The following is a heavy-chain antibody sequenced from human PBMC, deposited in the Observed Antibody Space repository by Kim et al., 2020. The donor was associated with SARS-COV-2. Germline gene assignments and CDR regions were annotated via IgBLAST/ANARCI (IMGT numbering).Heavy chain of an antibody. V-gene: IGHV3-48*03. CDR2: ISSSGSTI. Sequence: GGSLRLSCAASGFTFSSYEMNWVRQAPGKGLEWVSYISSSGSTIYYADSVKGRFAISRDNAKNSLYLQMNSLRAEDTAVYYCARDDYPDYWHFDLWGRGTLVTVSS. D-gene: IGHD4-17*01. CDR3: ARDDYPDYWHFDL. J-gene: IGHJ2*01. CDR1: GFTFSSYE.